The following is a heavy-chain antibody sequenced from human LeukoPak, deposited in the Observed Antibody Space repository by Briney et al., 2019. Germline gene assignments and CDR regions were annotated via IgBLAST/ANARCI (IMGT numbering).Heavy chain of an antibody. CDR2: ISNSGDTI. Sequence: GGSLRLSCAASGFTFSDYYMSWIRQAPGKGLEWVSYISNSGDTIYYADSVKGRFTISRDNAKNSLYLQMNSLRAEDTAIYYCATYRQVLLPFESWGQGTLVTVSS. CDR1: GFTFSDYY. J-gene: IGHJ4*02. D-gene: IGHD2-8*02. CDR3: ATYRQVLLPFES. V-gene: IGHV3-11*01.